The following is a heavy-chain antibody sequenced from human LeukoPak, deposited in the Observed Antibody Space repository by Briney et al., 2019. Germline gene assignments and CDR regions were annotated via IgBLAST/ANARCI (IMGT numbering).Heavy chain of an antibody. V-gene: IGHV3-30*04. CDR1: GFTFSSYA. CDR2: ISYDGSNK. CDR3: ARGGLVGATPFDY. D-gene: IGHD1-26*01. Sequence: GGSLRLSCAASGFTFSSYAMHWVRQAPGKGLEWVAVISYDGSNKYYEDSVKGRFTISRDNSKNTPYLQMNSLRAEDTAVYYCARGGLVGATPFDYWGQGTLVTVSS. J-gene: IGHJ4*02.